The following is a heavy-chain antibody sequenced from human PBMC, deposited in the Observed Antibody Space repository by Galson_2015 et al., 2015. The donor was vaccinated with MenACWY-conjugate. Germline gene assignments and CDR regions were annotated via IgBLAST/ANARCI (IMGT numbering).Heavy chain of an antibody. CDR2: ISAYNGNT. D-gene: IGHD3-3*01. V-gene: IGHV1-18*04. CDR1: GYTFTSYG. J-gene: IGHJ3*02. CDR3: ARDPVYDFWSGPTPDAFDI. Sequence: SVKVSCRASGYTFTSYGISWVRQAPGQGLEWMGWISAYNGNTNYAQKLQGRVTMTTDTSTSTAYMELRSLRSDDTAVYYCARDPVYDFWSGPTPDAFDIWGQGTMVTVSS.